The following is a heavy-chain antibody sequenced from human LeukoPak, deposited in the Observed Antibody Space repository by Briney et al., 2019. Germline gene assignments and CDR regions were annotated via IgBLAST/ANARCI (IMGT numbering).Heavy chain of an antibody. J-gene: IGHJ4*02. CDR3: ARGDYYGAAMTDY. V-gene: IGHV3-21*06. Sequence: PGGSLRLSCVVSGFTFSSYWMIWVRQAPGKGLEWVSSISSSSSYIYDADSVKGRFTISRDNAKNSLYLQMISLRAEDTAVYYCARGDYYGAAMTDYWGQGTLVTVSS. D-gene: IGHD3-10*01. CDR2: ISSSSSYI. CDR1: GFTFSSYW.